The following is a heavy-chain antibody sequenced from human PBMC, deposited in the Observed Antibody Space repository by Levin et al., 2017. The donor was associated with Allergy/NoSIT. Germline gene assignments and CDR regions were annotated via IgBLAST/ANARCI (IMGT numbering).Heavy chain of an antibody. J-gene: IGHJ6*02. CDR2: ISRRSSYI. CDR1: TFLFSDYT. Sequence: AGGSLRLSCAASTFLFSDYTMNWVRQAPGKGLEWVASISRRSSYIYYADSVKGRFTISRDNAKNSVSLQMNSLRAEDTAIYYCARGLKILTTGSLYHNAMDAWGQGTTVSVSS. V-gene: IGHV3-21*06. D-gene: IGHD3-9*01. CDR3: ARGLKILTTGSLYHNAMDA.